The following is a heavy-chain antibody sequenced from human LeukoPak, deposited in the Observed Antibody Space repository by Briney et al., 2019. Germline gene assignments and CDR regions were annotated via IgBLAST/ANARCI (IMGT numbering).Heavy chain of an antibody. Sequence: PSETLSLTCAVSGGSISSGGYSWSWIRQPPGKGLEWIGYIFHSGSTYYNPSLKSRVTISLDRSKNQFSLKLSSVTAADTAVYYCARHGVLLWFGELYYAQLGFGPWGQGTLVTVSS. CDR2: IFHSGST. V-gene: IGHV4-30-2*01. CDR1: GGSISSGGYS. J-gene: IGHJ5*02. D-gene: IGHD3-10*01. CDR3: ARHGVLLWFGELYYAQLGFGP.